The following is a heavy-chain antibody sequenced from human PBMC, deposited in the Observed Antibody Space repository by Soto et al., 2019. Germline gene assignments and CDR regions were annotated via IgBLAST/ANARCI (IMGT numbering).Heavy chain of an antibody. V-gene: IGHV3-7*01. CDR3: ARDWVNTIFGVVNDAFD. CDR2: IKQDGSEK. CDR1: GFTFSSYW. D-gene: IGHD3-3*01. J-gene: IGHJ3*01. Sequence: EVQLVESGGGLVQPGGSLRLSCAASGFTFSSYWMSWVRQAPGKGLEWVANIKQDGSEKYYVDSVKGRFTISRDNAKNSLYLQMNSLRAEDTAVYYCARDWVNTIFGVVNDAFDLGQRDNGHRLF.